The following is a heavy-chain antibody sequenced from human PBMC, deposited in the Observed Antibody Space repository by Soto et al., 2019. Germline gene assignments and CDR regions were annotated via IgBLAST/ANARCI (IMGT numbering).Heavy chain of an antibody. CDR2: YHSGGST. J-gene: IGHJ6*02. V-gene: IGHV4-30-4*01. CDR1: GVSLNTADTW. D-gene: IGHD1-1*01. CDR3: VRSRQMESGNDYGFDV. Sequence: QVQLQESGSGLVKPSQSLSLTCTVSGVSLNTADTWWSWIRQSPGKGLEFIGYYHSGGSTYYDASFRSRVIISDDKSNSQFSLKLSSVTVAETDVYFCVRSRQMESGNDYGFDVWGQGTTVTVSS.